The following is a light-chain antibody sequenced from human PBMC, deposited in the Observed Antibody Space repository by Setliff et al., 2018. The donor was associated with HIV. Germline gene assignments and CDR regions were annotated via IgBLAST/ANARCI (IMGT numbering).Light chain of an antibody. J-gene: IGLJ1*01. CDR2: EVT. Sequence: QSVLTQPASVSGSPGQSITISCTGTNSDIGTFDLVSWYQQHPGKVPKLVIFEVTKRPSGISNRFSGSRSGNTASLTISGLQTEDEADYYCCSYAGGTKYVFGTGTKV. CDR3: CSYAGGTKYV. CDR1: NSDIGTFDL. V-gene: IGLV2-23*02.